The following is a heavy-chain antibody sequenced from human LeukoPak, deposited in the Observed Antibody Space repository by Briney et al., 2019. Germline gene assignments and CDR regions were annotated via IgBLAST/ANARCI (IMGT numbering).Heavy chain of an antibody. Sequence: ASVKVSCKASGGTFSSYAISWVRQAPGQGLEWMGWISAYNGNTNYAQKLQGRVTMTTDTSTSTAYMELRSLRSDDTAVYYCGRTSRYFYYYMDVWGKGTTVTVSS. V-gene: IGHV1-18*01. J-gene: IGHJ6*03. CDR3: GRTSRYFYYYMDV. CDR1: GGTFSSYA. CDR2: ISAYNGNT.